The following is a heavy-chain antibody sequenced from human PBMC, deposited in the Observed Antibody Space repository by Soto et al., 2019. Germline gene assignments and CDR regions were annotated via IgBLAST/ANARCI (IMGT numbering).Heavy chain of an antibody. V-gene: IGHV1-46*01. Sequence: VKVSCKASGYIFTSHYMHWVRQAPGQGLEWMGVINPTGGSTSYAQKFQGRVTMTRDASTSTVYMELSSLRSEDTAVYYCARLQQYYGGKPGDAFDIWGQGTMVTVSS. CDR2: INPTGGST. J-gene: IGHJ3*02. CDR1: GYIFTSHY. D-gene: IGHD4-17*01. CDR3: ARLQQYYGGKPGDAFDI.